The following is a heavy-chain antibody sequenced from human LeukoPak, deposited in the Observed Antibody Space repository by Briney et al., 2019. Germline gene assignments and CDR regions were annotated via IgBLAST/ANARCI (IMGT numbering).Heavy chain of an antibody. Sequence: GGSLRPSCTDSGFTFGDYLMSWFRQAPGKGLEWIGFISGGTTEYAASVKGRFTISRDDSTSIAYLQMNSLTTEDTAVYYCSRGSGWLSVYWGQGTLVTVSS. CDR3: SRGSGWLSVY. CDR1: GFTFGDYL. D-gene: IGHD6-19*01. V-gene: IGHV3-49*03. J-gene: IGHJ4*02. CDR2: ISGGTT.